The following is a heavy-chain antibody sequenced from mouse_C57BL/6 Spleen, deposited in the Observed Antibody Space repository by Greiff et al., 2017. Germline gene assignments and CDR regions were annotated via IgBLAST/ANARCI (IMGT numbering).Heavy chain of an antibody. CDR1: GYAFSSYW. J-gene: IGHJ2*01. CDR3: ARSAGTWYFDY. V-gene: IGHV1-80*01. CDR2: IYPGDGDT. Sequence: VQRVESGAELVKPGASVKISCKASGYAFSSYWMNWVKQRPGKGLEWIGQIYPGDGDTNYNGKFKGKATLTADKSSSTAYMQLSSLTSEDSAVYFCARSAGTWYFDYWGQGTTLTVSS. D-gene: IGHD4-1*01.